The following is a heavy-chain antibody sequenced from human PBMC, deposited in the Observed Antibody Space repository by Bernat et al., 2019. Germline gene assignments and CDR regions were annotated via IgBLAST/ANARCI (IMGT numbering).Heavy chain of an antibody. J-gene: IGHJ4*02. Sequence: QLQLQESGPGLVKPSETLSLTCTVSGGSISSSSYYWGWIRQPPGKRLEWIGSIYYSGSTYYNPSLKSRVTISVDTSKNQFSRKMSSVTAADTAVYYCARERFVIAAAGKPDDYWGQGTLVTVSS. CDR1: GGSISSSSYY. V-gene: IGHV4-39*07. CDR2: IYYSGST. CDR3: ARERFVIAAAGKPDDY. D-gene: IGHD6-13*01.